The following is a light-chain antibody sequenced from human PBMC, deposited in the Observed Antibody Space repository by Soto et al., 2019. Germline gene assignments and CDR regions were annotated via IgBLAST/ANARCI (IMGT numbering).Light chain of an antibody. J-gene: IGKJ1*01. CDR3: QTYNSAPWT. Sequence: DIQMTQSPSSLSASVGDRVTITCRASQAISNYLAWYQQKPGEVPNLLIYAASTLQSGVPSRFSGSGSGTDFTLTITSLQPEDVATYYCQTYNSAPWTFGQGTKVEIK. V-gene: IGKV1-27*01. CDR2: AAS. CDR1: QAISNY.